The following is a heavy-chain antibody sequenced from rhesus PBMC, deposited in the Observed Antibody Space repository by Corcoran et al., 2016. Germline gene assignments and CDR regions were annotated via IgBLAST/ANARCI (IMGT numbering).Heavy chain of an antibody. Sequence: QVQLQEAGPGLVTPSETLSPTCAVSGVSSSNYWWGWHLQPPEKGREWIGSIFGRSGSTEYTPSLKSRATISRDTSKNQFSLKLSSVTAADTAVYYCARDPGYNRFDVWGPGVLVTVSS. V-gene: IGHV4-160*01. J-gene: IGHJ5-1*01. CDR1: GVSSSNYW. CDR3: ARDPGYNRFDV. D-gene: IGHD3-34*01. CDR2: IFGRSGST.